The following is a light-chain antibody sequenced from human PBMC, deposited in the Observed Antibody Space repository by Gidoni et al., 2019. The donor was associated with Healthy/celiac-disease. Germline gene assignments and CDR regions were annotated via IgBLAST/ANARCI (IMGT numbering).Light chain of an antibody. CDR3: QQRSNWPPWS. Sequence: EIVLTQSPATLSLSPGERATLSCRASQSVSSYLAWYQQKPGQAPRLLIYDASNRATGIPARFSGSGYGTDFTLTTSSLEPEDFAVYYCQQRSNWPPWSFGQGTKLEIK. J-gene: IGKJ2*04. CDR2: DAS. CDR1: QSVSSY. V-gene: IGKV3-11*01.